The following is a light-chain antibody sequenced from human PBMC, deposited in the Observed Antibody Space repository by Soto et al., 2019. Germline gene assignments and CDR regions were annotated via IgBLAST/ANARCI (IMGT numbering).Light chain of an antibody. J-gene: IGLJ2*01. V-gene: IGLV1-40*01. CDR3: QSYDSSVTSVV. Sequence: QSVLTQPPSVSGAPGQRVTISCTGSSSYIGASYDVHWYQQVPGTAPKLLIYGNTNRPSGVPDRFSGSKSGTSASLAITGLQAEDEADYYCQSYDSSVTSVVFGGGTKLTVL. CDR2: GNT. CDR1: SSYIGASYD.